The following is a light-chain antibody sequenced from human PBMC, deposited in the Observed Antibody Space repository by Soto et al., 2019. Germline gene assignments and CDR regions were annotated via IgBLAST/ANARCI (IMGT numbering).Light chain of an antibody. CDR1: QSVSRY. J-gene: IGKJ3*01. CDR3: QQRSNWPLT. CDR2: DAS. Sequence: EIVLTQFPATLSLSPGERATLSCRASQSVSRYLAWYQQKPGQAPRLLINDASNRATGIPARFSGSGSGTDFTLTISSLEPEDFAVYYCQQRSNWPLTFGPGTKLEIK. V-gene: IGKV3-11*01.